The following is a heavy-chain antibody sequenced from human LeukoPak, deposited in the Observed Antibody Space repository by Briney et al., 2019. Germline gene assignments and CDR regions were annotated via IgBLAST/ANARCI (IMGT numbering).Heavy chain of an antibody. Sequence: PGRSLRLSCAASGFTFDDYAMHWVRQAPGKGLEWVSGISWNSGTKGYADSVKGRFTISRDDAKNSLYLQMNSLRVEDTAVYHCVRYFTAVAPTLRLDYWGQGTLVTVSS. CDR3: VRYFTAVAPTLRLDY. J-gene: IGHJ4*02. CDR1: GFTFDDYA. CDR2: ISWNSGTK. D-gene: IGHD6-19*01. V-gene: IGHV3-9*01.